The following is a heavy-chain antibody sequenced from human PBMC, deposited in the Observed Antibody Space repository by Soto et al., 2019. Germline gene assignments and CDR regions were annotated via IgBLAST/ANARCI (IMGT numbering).Heavy chain of an antibody. CDR2: VSLGVGA. CDR3: SGSPADTNLNASSF. D-gene: IGHD1-20*01. J-gene: IGHJ4*02. V-gene: IGHV4-4*02. Sequence: QVQLQESGPGLVKPSETLSLSCAVSGVSITSTDWWSWVRQPPGKGLQWIGEVSLGVGAKYNPSLKSRVTISVDNSKNQFSLMLISVTAADTTVYFCSGSPADTNLNASSFWGQGTLVTVSS. CDR1: GVSITSTDW.